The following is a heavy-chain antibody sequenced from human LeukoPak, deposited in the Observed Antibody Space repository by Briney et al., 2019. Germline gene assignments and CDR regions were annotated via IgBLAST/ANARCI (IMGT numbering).Heavy chain of an antibody. J-gene: IGHJ3*02. Sequence: GASVKVSCKASGYTFTSYYMHWVRQAPGQGPEWMGIINPSGGSTSYAQKFQGRVTMTRDTSTSTVYMELSSLRSEDTAVYYCARDLYYDSSGYSSRGGAFDIWGQGTMVTVSS. V-gene: IGHV1-46*01. CDR1: GYTFTSYY. D-gene: IGHD3-22*01. CDR3: ARDLYYDSSGYSSRGGAFDI. CDR2: INPSGGST.